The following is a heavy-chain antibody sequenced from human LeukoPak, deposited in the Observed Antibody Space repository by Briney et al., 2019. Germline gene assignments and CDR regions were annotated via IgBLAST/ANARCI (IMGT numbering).Heavy chain of an antibody. Sequence: ASVKVSCKASGYIFSSYGISWVRQAPGQGLEWMGWISGYNGNTDYGQKFQGRVTMTRDTSVSTAYMELSRLRSDDTAVYYCARVLLGKGYGDFDYWGQGTLVTVSS. CDR3: ARVLLGKGYGDFDY. V-gene: IGHV1-18*01. D-gene: IGHD4-17*01. CDR2: ISGYNGNT. CDR1: GYIFSSYG. J-gene: IGHJ4*02.